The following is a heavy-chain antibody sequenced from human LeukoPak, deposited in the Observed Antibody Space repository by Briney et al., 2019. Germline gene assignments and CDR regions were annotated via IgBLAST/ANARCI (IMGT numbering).Heavy chain of an antibody. Sequence: GGSLRLPCAASGFTFSSYAMRWVRQAPGKGLEWVSAISGSGSSPYYADSVKGRFTISRDNSKNTLYLQMDSLRAEDTAVYYCAKDRQYSNSHCFDYWGQGILVTVSS. V-gene: IGHV3-23*01. J-gene: IGHJ4*02. D-gene: IGHD6-6*01. CDR3: AKDRQYSNSHCFDY. CDR1: GFTFSSYA. CDR2: ISGSGSSP.